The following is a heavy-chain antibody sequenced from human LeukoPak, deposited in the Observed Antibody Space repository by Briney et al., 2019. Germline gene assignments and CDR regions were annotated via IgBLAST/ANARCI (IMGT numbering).Heavy chain of an antibody. CDR3: ARGTPLVVTEINTFDI. V-gene: IGHV6-1*01. D-gene: IGHD6-6*01. CDR1: GDSVSSNRAA. J-gene: IGHJ3*02. Sequence: SQTLSLTFAISGDSVSSNRAAWNWIRQSPSRGLEWLGRTYYRSKWYYDYAVSLKGRITINPDTSRNQFSLQLNSVTPEDTAVYYCARGTPLVVTEINTFDIWGQGTMVTVSS. CDR2: TYYRSKWYY.